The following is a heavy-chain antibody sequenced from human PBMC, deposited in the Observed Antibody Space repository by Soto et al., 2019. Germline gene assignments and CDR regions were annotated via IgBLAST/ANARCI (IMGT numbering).Heavy chain of an antibody. D-gene: IGHD6-19*01. J-gene: IGHJ6*02. CDR3: AVTVSGWYYYYYGMDV. CDR1: GGSFSGYY. CDR2: INHSGST. V-gene: IGHV4-34*01. Sequence: SETLSLTCAVYGGSFSGYYWSWIRQPPGKGLEWIGEINHSGSTNYNPSLKSRVTISVDTSKNQFSLKLSSVTAADTAVYYCAVTVSGWYYYYYGMDVWGQGTTVTVS.